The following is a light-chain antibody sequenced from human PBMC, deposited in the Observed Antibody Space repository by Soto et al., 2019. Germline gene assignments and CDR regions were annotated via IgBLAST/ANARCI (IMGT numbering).Light chain of an antibody. CDR2: SNN. V-gene: IGLV1-44*01. J-gene: IGLJ3*02. CDR3: ASWDDSVNGLV. Sequence: QSVLTQPPSASATPGQRVTISCSGSSSNIGSNNVEWYQHLPGTAPKLLIYSNNQGPSGVPDRFSGSKSDTSASLAISGLQSEDEADYYCASWDDSVNGLVIGGGTKLTVL. CDR1: SSNIGSNN.